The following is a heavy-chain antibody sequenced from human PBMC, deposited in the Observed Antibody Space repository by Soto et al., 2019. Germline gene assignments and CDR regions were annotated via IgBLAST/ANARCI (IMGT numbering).Heavy chain of an antibody. J-gene: IGHJ5*02. CDR3: ARPYCDSTSCYTDWFDP. CDR1: GYSFSTYD. Sequence: QVQLVQSGAEVKKPGASVKVSCKASGYSFSTYDINWVRQAAGQGLEWMGWVNPKSGNTDSAQRFRGRVTMTSNTSISTAYMELSALTPEDTAVYYCARPYCDSTSCYTDWFDPWGQGTLVTVSS. CDR2: VNPKSGNT. V-gene: IGHV1-8*01. D-gene: IGHD2-2*02.